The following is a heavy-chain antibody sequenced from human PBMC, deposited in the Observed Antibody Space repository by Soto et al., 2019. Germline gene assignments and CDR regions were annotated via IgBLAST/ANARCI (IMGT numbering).Heavy chain of an antibody. Sequence: ASVKVSCKASGYTFTGCYMHWVRQAPGQGLEWMGWINPNSGGTNYAQKFQGRVTMTRDTSISTAYMELSRLRSDDTAVYYCARVSADFWSGYWTYYYYGMDVWGQGTTVTVSS. CDR3: ARVSADFWSGYWTYYYYGMDV. CDR1: GYTFTGCY. V-gene: IGHV1-2*02. CDR2: INPNSGGT. D-gene: IGHD3-3*01. J-gene: IGHJ6*02.